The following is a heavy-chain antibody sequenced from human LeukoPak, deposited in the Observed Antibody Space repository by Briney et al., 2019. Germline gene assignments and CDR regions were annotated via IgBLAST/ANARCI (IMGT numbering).Heavy chain of an antibody. CDR3: ARGWAPYYFDY. V-gene: IGHV4-59*08. D-gene: IGHD1-26*01. CDR2: IYYSGST. Sequence: PSETLSLTCTVSGGSISSYYWSWIRQPPGKGLEWIGYIYYSGSTNYNPSLKSRVIISVDTSKNQFSLKLSSVTAADTAVYYCARGWAPYYFDYWGQGTLVTVSS. J-gene: IGHJ4*02. CDR1: GGSISSYY.